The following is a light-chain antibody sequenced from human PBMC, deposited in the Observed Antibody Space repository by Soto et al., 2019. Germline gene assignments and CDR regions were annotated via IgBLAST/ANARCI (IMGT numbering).Light chain of an antibody. Sequence: EIKMTQSPAALSAYVGDRVTITCRASQAIGNSLAWYQQKPGKVPTLLIHTASTLQSGVPSRFSGSGSGTDFTLTISSLQPEDFATYYCQQANSFPLTFGGGTKVDIK. CDR2: TAS. V-gene: IGKV1-27*01. CDR3: QQANSFPLT. J-gene: IGKJ4*01. CDR1: QAIGNS.